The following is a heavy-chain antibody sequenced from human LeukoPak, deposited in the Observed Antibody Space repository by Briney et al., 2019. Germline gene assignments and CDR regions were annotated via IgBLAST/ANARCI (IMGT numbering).Heavy chain of an antibody. D-gene: IGHD6-19*01. CDR3: AKSRVAVAAPRNWFDP. J-gene: IGHJ5*02. CDR2: ISGSGLST. V-gene: IGHV3-23*01. CDR1: GFTFSSYA. Sequence: GGSLRLSCAASGFTFSSYAMSWVRQAPGKGLEWVSTISGSGLSTYYADSVEGRFTISRDNSNNTLYLQMNSLRVEDTAVYYCAKSRVAVAAPRNWFDPWGQGTLVTVSS.